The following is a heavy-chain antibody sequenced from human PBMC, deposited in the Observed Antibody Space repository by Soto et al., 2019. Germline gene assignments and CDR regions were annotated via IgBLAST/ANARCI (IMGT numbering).Heavy chain of an antibody. Sequence: GESLKISCTVYADSFSTYWLGWVREMPGKGLGWMGVNYPGYSDIRYSPPFEGQISISADKSTSTAHQQWDSLKASYTAIYYCARHLTEINYGDKGPNEAFDIWGQGTMFTVSS. V-gene: IGHV5-51*01. CDR3: ARHLTEINYGDKGPNEAFDI. CDR2: NYPGYSDI. CDR1: ADSFSTYW. J-gene: IGHJ3*02. D-gene: IGHD2-21*01.